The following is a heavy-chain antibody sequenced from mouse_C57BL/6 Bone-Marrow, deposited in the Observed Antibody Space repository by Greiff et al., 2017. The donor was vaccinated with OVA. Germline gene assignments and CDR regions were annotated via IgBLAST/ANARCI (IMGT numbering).Heavy chain of an antibody. Sequence: QVHVKQPGAELVKPGASVKVSCKASGYTFTSYWMHWVKQRPGQGLEWIGRIHPSDSDTNYNQKFKGKATLTVDKSSSTAYMQLSSLTSEDSAVYYCAIKGLGNWFAYWGQGTLVTVSA. V-gene: IGHV1-74*01. CDR3: AIKGLGNWFAY. D-gene: IGHD2-1*01. J-gene: IGHJ3*01. CDR1: GYTFTSYW. CDR2: IHPSDSDT.